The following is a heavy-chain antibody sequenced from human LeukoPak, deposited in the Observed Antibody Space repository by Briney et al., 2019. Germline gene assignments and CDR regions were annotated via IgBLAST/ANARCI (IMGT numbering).Heavy chain of an antibody. CDR3: AADPSYSSGYMYYFDY. V-gene: IGHV1-58*01. CDR1: GFTFISSA. D-gene: IGHD3-22*01. Sequence: ASVKVSCKTSGFTFISSAVQWVRQARGQRLEWIGWIVVGSGNTNYAQKFQERVTITRDMSTSTAYMELSSMRSEDKAVYYCAADPSYSSGYMYYFDYWGQGTLVTVSS. J-gene: IGHJ4*02. CDR2: IVVGSGNT.